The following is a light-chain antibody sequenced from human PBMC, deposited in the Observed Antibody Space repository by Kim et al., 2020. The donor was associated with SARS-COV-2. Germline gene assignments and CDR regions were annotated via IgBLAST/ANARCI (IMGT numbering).Light chain of an antibody. J-gene: IGLJ2*01. CDR3: QVWDSSSDHVV. V-gene: IGLV3-21*04. CDR1: NIGSKS. CDR2: YDS. Sequence: QGKAARITCGGNNIGSKSVHWDQQRPGQAPVLVIYYDSDRPSGIPERFSGSNSGNTATLTISRVEAGDEADYYCQVWDSSSDHVVFGGGTKVTVL.